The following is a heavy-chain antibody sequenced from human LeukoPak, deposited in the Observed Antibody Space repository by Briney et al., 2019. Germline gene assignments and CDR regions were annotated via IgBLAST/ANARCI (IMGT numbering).Heavy chain of an antibody. CDR2: IYYGGST. D-gene: IGHD3-3*01. CDR3: ARDRARITIFGVATGGDWFDP. CDR1: GGSISSYY. Sequence: SETLSLTCTVSGGSISSYYWSWIRQPPGKGLEWIGYIYYGGSTNYNPSLKSRVTISVDTSKNQFSLKLSSVTAADTAVYYCARDRARITIFGVATGGDWFDPWGQGTLVTVSS. V-gene: IGHV4-59*01. J-gene: IGHJ5*02.